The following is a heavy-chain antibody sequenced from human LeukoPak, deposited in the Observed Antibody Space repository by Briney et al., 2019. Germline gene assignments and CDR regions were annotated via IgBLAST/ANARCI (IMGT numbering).Heavy chain of an antibody. J-gene: IGHJ5*02. CDR3: ARRPYSSGWSGSWSDP. CDR2: IYYSGST. V-gene: IGHV4-39*01. CDR1: GGSISSSSYY. D-gene: IGHD6-19*01. Sequence: SETLSLTCTVSGGSISSSSYYWGWIRQPPGKGLEWIGSIYYSGSTYYNPSLKSRVTISVDTSKNQFSLKLSSVTAADTAVYYCARRPYSSGWSGSWSDPWGQGTLVTVSS.